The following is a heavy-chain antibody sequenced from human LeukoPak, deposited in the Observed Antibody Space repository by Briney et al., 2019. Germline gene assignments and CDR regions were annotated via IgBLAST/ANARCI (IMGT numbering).Heavy chain of an antibody. CDR2: ISGSGGST. J-gene: IGHJ4*02. V-gene: IGHV3-23*01. CDR3: AKDQARYFDWLPENYFDY. Sequence: PGGSLRLSCAASGFTFSSYAMSWVRQAPGKGLEWVSAISGSGGSTYYADSVKGRFTISRDNSKNTLYLQMNSLRAEDTAVYYCAKDQARYFDWLPENYFDYWGQGTLVTVSS. CDR1: GFTFSSYA. D-gene: IGHD3-9*01.